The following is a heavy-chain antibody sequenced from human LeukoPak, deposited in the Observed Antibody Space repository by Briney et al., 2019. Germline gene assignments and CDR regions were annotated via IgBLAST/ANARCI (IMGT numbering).Heavy chain of an antibody. V-gene: IGHV3-74*01. CDR1: GFTFSSYW. J-gene: IGHJ3*02. CDR3: ARDHPMLWSLPLGI. CDR2: INSDGSST. Sequence: PGGSLRLSCAASGFTFSSYWMHWVRQAPGKGLVWVSRINSDGSSTSYADSVKGRFTISRDNAKDTLYLQMNSLRAGDTAVYYCARDHPMLWSLPLGIWGQGTMVTVSS. D-gene: IGHD5-18*01.